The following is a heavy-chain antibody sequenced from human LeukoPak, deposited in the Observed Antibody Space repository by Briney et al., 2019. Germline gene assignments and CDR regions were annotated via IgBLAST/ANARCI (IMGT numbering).Heavy chain of an antibody. V-gene: IGHV3-48*02. CDR3: ASRDYFDY. D-gene: IGHD3-10*01. J-gene: IGHJ4*02. CDR1: GFTFSTKS. CDR2: ITADSGTT. Sequence: GGSLRLSCAVSGFTFSTKSMNWVRQAPGKGLEWVSYITADSGTTYYADSVKGRFTISRDNAKNSLYLQMNSLRDEDTAVYYCASRDYFDYWGQGNLLSVSS.